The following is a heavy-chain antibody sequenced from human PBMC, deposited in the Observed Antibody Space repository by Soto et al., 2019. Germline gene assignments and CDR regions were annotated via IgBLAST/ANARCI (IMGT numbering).Heavy chain of an antibody. D-gene: IGHD5-12*01. V-gene: IGHV3-30*03. CDR3: ARDLGGGYAREAFDI. CDR1: GFTFSGYG. J-gene: IGHJ3*02. CDR2: ISFDGTNQ. Sequence: QVQLVESGGGVVQPGRSLRLSFAVSGFTFSGYGMHWVRQAPGKGLGWVAVISFDGTNQNYAESVRGRFTISRDNSKNTLYLQMDSLRPEDKAVDYCARDLGGGYAREAFDIWSQWSMVTISS.